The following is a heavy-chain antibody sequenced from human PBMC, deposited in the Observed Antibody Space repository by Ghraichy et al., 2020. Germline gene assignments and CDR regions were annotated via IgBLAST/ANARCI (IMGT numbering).Heavy chain of an antibody. J-gene: IGHJ4*02. CDR3: AKDRPESYGFDC. Sequence: GASLRLSCAASGFTFSHYVMSWVRQAPGKGLEWVSTISGGGNAMFDADSVKGRFTVSRDNSKNTLYLQMNSLRAEDTAVYYCAKDRPESYGFDCWGQGALITVS. CDR1: GFTFSHYV. D-gene: IGHD4-17*01. V-gene: IGHV3-23*01. CDR2: ISGGGNAM.